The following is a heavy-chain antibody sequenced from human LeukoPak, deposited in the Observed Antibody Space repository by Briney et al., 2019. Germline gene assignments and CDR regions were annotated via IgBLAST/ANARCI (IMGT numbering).Heavy chain of an antibody. D-gene: IGHD2-2*01. Sequence: PSETLSLTCAVSGYSISSGYYWGWIRQPPGKGLERIGSIYHSGSTYYNPSLKSRVTISVDTSKNQFSLKLSSVTAADTAVYYCARDLTPPRYCSSTSCYDAFDIWGQGTMVTVSS. V-gene: IGHV4-38-2*02. CDR1: GYSISSGYY. J-gene: IGHJ3*02. CDR2: IYHSGST. CDR3: ARDLTPPRYCSSTSCYDAFDI.